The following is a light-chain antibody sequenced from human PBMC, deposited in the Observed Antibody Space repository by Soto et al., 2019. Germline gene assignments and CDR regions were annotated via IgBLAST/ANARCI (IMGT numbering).Light chain of an antibody. Sequence: EIVMTQSPATLSVSPVERATLSCRASQSVSSNLAWYQKKPGQAPRLLIYGASTRATGIPARFSGSGSGTEFTLTISSLQSEDXAVYYCKQYNNXPRTFGQGTKVDIK. V-gene: IGKV3-15*01. J-gene: IGKJ1*01. CDR2: GAS. CDR1: QSVSSN. CDR3: KQYNNXPRT.